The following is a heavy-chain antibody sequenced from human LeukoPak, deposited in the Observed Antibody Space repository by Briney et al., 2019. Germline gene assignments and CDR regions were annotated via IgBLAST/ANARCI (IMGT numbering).Heavy chain of an antibody. Sequence: SETLSLTCTVSGGSVSSGSYYWSWIRQPPGKGLEWIGYTYYSGSTNYNPSLKSRVTISVDTSKNQFSLKLSSVTAADTAVYYCAREVLVLYGMDVWGQGTTVTVSS. D-gene: IGHD2/OR15-2a*01. J-gene: IGHJ6*02. CDR3: AREVLVLYGMDV. CDR1: GGSVSSGSYY. V-gene: IGHV4-61*01. CDR2: TYYSGST.